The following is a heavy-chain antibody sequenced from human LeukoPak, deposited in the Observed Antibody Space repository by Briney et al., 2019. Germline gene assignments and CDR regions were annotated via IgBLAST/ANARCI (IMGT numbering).Heavy chain of an antibody. CDR1: GGTFSSYA. J-gene: IGHJ5*02. D-gene: IGHD3-3*01. V-gene: IGHV1-2*02. CDR3: ARVKYDFWSGEKNWFDP. CDR2: INPNSGGT. Sequence: ASVKVSCKASGGTFSSYAISWVRQAPGQGLEWMGWINPNSGGTNYAQKFQGRVTMTRDTSISTAYMELSRLRSDDTAVYHCARVKYDFWSGEKNWFDPWGQGTLVTVSS.